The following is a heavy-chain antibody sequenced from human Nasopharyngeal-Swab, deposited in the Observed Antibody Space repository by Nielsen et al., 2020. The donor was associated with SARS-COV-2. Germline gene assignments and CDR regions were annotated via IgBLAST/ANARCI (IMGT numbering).Heavy chain of an antibody. D-gene: IGHD3-22*01. J-gene: IGHJ4*02. V-gene: IGHV1-3*01. CDR3: ARNSNGNTWFYDS. Sequence: ASVKVSCKASGYTFTSYAIHWVRQAPGQRLEWMGWINPVNGNTKYSQNFQDRVTITRDTSASTAYMELSSLRSEDTAVYYCARNSNGNTWFYDSWGQGTLVTVSS. CDR1: GYTFTSYA. CDR2: INPVNGNT.